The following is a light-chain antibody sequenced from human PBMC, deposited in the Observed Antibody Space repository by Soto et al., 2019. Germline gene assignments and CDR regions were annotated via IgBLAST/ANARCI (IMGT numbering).Light chain of an antibody. CDR3: QQYNNWPPIT. Sequence: EIVLTQSPGTLSLSPGERATLTCRASQSVASSYLAWYQQKSGQAPRLLIYSISSRATGIPDRFSGSGSGTEFTLTISSLQSEDFAVYYCQQYNNWPPITFGQGTRLEI. V-gene: IGKV3-20*01. CDR2: SIS. J-gene: IGKJ5*01. CDR1: QSVASSY.